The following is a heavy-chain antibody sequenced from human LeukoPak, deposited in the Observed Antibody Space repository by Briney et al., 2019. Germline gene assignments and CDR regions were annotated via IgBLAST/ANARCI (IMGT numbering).Heavy chain of an antibody. J-gene: IGHJ4*02. Sequence: AGGSLRLSCAVSGITLNNYGMTWVRQALGKGLEWVAGISDSGGSTKYADSVKGRFTISRDNPKNTLYLQMNSLRAEDTAVYFCAKRGVVIRVILVGFHKEAYYFESWGQGALVTVSS. V-gene: IGHV3-23*01. D-gene: IGHD3/OR15-3a*01. CDR3: AKRGVVIRVILVGFHKEAYYFES. CDR1: GITLNNYG. CDR2: ISDSGGST.